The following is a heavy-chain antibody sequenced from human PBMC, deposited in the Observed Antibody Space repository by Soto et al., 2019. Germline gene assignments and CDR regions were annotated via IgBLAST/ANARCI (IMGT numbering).Heavy chain of an antibody. CDR3: ASLLGYCSGGSCYSDLLGDY. J-gene: IGHJ4*02. V-gene: IGHV3-21*01. Sequence: GGSLRLSCAASGFTFSSYSMNWVRQAPGKGLEWVSSISSSSSYIYYADSVKGRFTISRDNAKNSLYLQMNSLRAEDTAVYYCASLLGYCSGGSCYSDLLGDYWGQGTLVTVSS. CDR1: GFTFSSYS. CDR2: ISSSSSYI. D-gene: IGHD2-15*01.